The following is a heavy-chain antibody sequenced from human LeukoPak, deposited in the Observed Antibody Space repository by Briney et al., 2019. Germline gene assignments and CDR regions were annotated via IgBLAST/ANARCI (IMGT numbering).Heavy chain of an antibody. V-gene: IGHV3-30*02. D-gene: IGHD6-19*01. CDR2: IRYDGSNK. CDR3: AKDFEQWLGVAVVDY. J-gene: IGHJ4*02. Sequence: PGGSLRLSCAASGFTLSSYGMHWVRQAPGKGLEWVAFIRYDGSNKYYADSVKGRFTISRDNSKNTLYLQMNSLRAEDTAVYYCAKDFEQWLGVAVVDYWGQGTLVTVSS. CDR1: GFTLSSYG.